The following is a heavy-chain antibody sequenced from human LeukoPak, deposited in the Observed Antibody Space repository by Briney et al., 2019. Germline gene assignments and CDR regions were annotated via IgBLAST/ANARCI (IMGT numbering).Heavy chain of an antibody. D-gene: IGHD3-10*01. CDR1: GGSFSGYY. V-gene: IGHV4-34*01. Sequence: SETLSLTCAVYGGSFSGYYWSWIRQPPGKRLEWIGEINHSGSTNYNPSLKSRVTISVDTSKNQFSLKLSSVTAADTAVYYCARGPLTNRRLRGSKYFDYWGQGTLVTVSS. CDR2: INHSGST. CDR3: ARGPLTNRRLRGSKYFDY. J-gene: IGHJ4*02.